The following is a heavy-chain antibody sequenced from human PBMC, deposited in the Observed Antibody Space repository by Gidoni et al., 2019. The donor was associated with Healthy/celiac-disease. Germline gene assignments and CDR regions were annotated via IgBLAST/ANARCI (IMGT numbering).Heavy chain of an antibody. V-gene: IGHV1-46*03. Sequence: QVQLVQSGAEVKKPGASVKVSCKASGYTFTSYYMHWVRQAPGQGLEWMGIINPSGGSTSYAQKFQGRVTMTRDTSTSTVYMELSSLRSEDTAVYYCARDGAWDYYDSSGYHFDYWGQGTLVTVSS. CDR2: INPSGGST. CDR3: ARDGAWDYYDSSGYHFDY. J-gene: IGHJ4*02. CDR1: GYTFTSYY. D-gene: IGHD3-22*01.